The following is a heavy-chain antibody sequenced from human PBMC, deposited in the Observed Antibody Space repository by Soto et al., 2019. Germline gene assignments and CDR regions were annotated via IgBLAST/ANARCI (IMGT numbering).Heavy chain of an antibody. CDR3: AIIAVAVPDAFDI. D-gene: IGHD6-19*01. J-gene: IGHJ3*02. CDR2: IKQNGSEK. Sequence: PGGSLRLSCAASGFTFSSYWMSWVRQAPGKGLEWVANIKQNGSEKYYVDSVKGRFTISRDNPKNSLYLQMNSLRADDTAVYYCAIIAVAVPDAFDIWGQGTMVTVSS. V-gene: IGHV3-7*05. CDR1: GFTFSSYW.